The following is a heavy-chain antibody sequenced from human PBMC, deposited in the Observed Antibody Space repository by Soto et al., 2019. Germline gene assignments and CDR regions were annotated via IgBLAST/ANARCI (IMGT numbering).Heavy chain of an antibody. Sequence: ASVKVSCKASGGTFSSYAISWVRQAPGQGLEWMGGIIPIFGTANYAQKFQGRVTITADESTSTAYMELSSLRSEDTAVYYCAIGRAAAGYYYYGMDVWGQGTTVTVSS. CDR3: AIGRAAAGYYYYGMDV. CDR2: IIPIFGTA. J-gene: IGHJ6*02. CDR1: GGTFSSYA. D-gene: IGHD6-13*01. V-gene: IGHV1-69*13.